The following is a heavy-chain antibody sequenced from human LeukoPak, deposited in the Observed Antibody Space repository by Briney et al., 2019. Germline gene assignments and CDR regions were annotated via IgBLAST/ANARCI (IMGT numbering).Heavy chain of an antibody. Sequence: GGSLRLSCAASGFTVGSNYMSWVRQGPGKGLEWVSAISVIGGNTYYADSVKGRFTSSRDNSKNTLFLQMNSLRAEDTAVYYCAKGGWLEYWGQGTLVTVSS. CDR2: ISVIGGNT. CDR1: GFTVGSNY. V-gene: IGHV3-23*01. J-gene: IGHJ4*02. D-gene: IGHD6-19*01. CDR3: AKGGWLEY.